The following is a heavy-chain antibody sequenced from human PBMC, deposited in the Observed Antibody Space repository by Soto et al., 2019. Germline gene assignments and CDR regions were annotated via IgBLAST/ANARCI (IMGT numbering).Heavy chain of an antibody. D-gene: IGHD5-18*01. Sequence: GGSLRLSCAASGFTFSSYAMSWVRQAPGKGLEWVSAISGSGGSTYYADSVKGRFTISRDNSKNTLYLQMNSLRAEDTAVYYCAKDGGGTGRIQLWRKSDAFDIWGQGTMVTVSS. J-gene: IGHJ3*02. V-gene: IGHV3-23*01. CDR1: GFTFSSYA. CDR3: AKDGGGTGRIQLWRKSDAFDI. CDR2: ISGSGGST.